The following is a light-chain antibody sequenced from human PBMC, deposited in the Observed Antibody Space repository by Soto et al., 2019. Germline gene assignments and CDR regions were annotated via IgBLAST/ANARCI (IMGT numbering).Light chain of an antibody. V-gene: IGKV3-20*01. CDR1: QNVRSNE. CDR2: GAS. J-gene: IGKJ4*01. CDR3: QQYGSSPLT. Sequence: EIVLTQSPGTLSLSPGERATLSCRASQNVRSNELAWYQQKPGQDPRLLIYGASTRATAIPDRVSGSGSGTDFTLTISRLEPYDFAVYYCQQYGSSPLTFGGGTKVEFK.